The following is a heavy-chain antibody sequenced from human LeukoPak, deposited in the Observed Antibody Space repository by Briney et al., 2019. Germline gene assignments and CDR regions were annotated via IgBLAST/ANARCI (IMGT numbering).Heavy chain of an antibody. CDR2: MNPNSGNT. Sequence: GASVKVSCKASGYTFTSYDINWVRQATGQGLEWMGWMNPNSGNTGYAQKFQGRVTMTRNTSISTAYMELSSLRSEDTAVYYCARSYYDILTGWVAFDIWGQGTMVTVSS. V-gene: IGHV1-8*01. CDR1: GYTFTSYD. CDR3: ARSYYDILTGWVAFDI. D-gene: IGHD3-9*01. J-gene: IGHJ3*02.